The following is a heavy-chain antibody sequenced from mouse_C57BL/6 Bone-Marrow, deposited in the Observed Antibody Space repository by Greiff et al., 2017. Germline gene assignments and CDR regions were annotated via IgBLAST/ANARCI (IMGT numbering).Heavy chain of an antibody. V-gene: IGHV1-69*01. D-gene: IGHD2-4*01. CDR3: ARSGDYPYYARDY. Sequence: VQLQQPGAELVMPGASVKLSCKASGYTFTSYWMHWVKQRPGQGLEWIGEIDPSDSYTNYNQKFKGKSTLTVDKSSSTAYMQLSSLTSEGSAVYYCARSGDYPYYARDYWGQGTSVTVSS. CDR2: IDPSDSYT. CDR1: GYTFTSYW. J-gene: IGHJ4*01.